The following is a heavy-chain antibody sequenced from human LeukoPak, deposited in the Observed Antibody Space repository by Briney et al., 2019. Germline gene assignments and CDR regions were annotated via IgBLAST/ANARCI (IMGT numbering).Heavy chain of an antibody. CDR1: GYSISSGFY. CDR3: ARDLGYCSSTSCSGEGY. J-gene: IGHJ4*02. D-gene: IGHD2-2*01. CDR2: IYHSGST. V-gene: IGHV4-38-2*02. Sequence: SETLSLTCTVSGYSISSGFYWGWIRQPPGKGLEWIGNIYHSGSTYYNPSLKSRVTISVDMSKNQFSLKLSSVTAADTAVYYCARDLGYCSSTSCSGEGYWGQGTLVTVSS.